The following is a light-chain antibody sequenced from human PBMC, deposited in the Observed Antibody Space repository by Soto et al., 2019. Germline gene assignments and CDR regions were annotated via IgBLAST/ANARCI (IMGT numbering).Light chain of an antibody. CDR2: DVS. CDR3: SSYTTSNTRQIV. V-gene: IGLV2-14*03. J-gene: IGLJ1*01. CDR1: RSDVGGYNY. Sequence: QSALTQPASVSGSPGQSINISCTGTRSDVGGYNYVSWYQHHPGRAPKLIIYDVSNRPSGVSNPFSGSKSGNTASLTISGLQPEDEADYYCSSYTTSNTRQIVFGTGTKVTVL.